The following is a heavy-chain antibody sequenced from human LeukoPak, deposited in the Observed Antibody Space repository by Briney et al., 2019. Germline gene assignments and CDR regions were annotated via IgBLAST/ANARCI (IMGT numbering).Heavy chain of an antibody. J-gene: IGHJ5*02. V-gene: IGHV3-7*02. CDR3: AVEGYCSGGSCYTNWFDP. CDR1: GFTFSSYW. Sequence: PGGSLRLSCAASGFTFSSYWMSWVRQAPGKGLEWVANIKQDGSETYYVDSVKGRFTISRDNAKNSLYLQMNSLRDEDTAVYYCAVEGYCSGGSCYTNWFDPWGQGTLVTVSS. D-gene: IGHD2-15*01. CDR2: IKQDGSET.